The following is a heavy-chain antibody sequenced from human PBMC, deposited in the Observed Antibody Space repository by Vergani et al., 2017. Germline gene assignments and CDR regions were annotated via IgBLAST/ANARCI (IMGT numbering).Heavy chain of an antibody. D-gene: IGHD4-11*01. CDR2: IGVSDNSI. V-gene: IGHV3-48*01. CDR3: VRDPDYSTFDS. J-gene: IGHJ4*02. Sequence: DVRLVESGGGVVQPGGSLRLSCAASGFTFSAYSMNWVRQTPGKGLEWISYIGVSDNSIYYADSVMGRFAISRDNARNLLFLQMNSLRADDSALYFCVRDPDYSTFDSFGQGTLVTVS. CDR1: GFTFSAYS.